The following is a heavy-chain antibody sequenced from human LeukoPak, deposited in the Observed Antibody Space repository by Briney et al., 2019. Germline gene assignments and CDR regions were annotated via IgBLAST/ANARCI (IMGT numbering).Heavy chain of an antibody. J-gene: IGHJ4*02. CDR1: GGSFSGYY. V-gene: IGHV4-59*10. D-gene: IGHD3-22*01. CDR2: IYTSDNT. CDR3: ARARQIDSLGYYVDY. Sequence: SETLSLTCAVYGGSFSGYYWSWIRQPAGKGLEWIGRIYTSDNTDYNPSLKSRVTISVDTSKNQFSLKLSSVTAADTAVYYCARARQIDSLGYYVDYWGQGTLVTVSS.